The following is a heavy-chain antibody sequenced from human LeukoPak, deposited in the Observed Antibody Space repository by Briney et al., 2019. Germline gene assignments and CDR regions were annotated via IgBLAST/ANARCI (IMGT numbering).Heavy chain of an antibody. CDR3: TRSPSLGGNYWGFDY. D-gene: IGHD1-26*01. CDR2: IRGKTNSYAT. Sequence: PGGSLRLSWAASGFTFSDSAMNWVRQASGKGLEWVGHIRGKTNSYATAYAASVRGRFTISRDDSKNTAYLQMNSLRAEDTAVYYCTRSPSLGGNYWGFDYWGQGTLVTVSS. V-gene: IGHV3-73*01. CDR1: GFTFSDSA. J-gene: IGHJ4*02.